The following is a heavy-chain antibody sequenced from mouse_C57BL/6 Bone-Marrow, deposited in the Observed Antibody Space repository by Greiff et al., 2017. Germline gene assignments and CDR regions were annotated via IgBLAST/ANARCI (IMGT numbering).Heavy chain of an antibody. D-gene: IGHD2-4*01. CDR2: ISSGSSTI. V-gene: IGHV5-17*01. CDR3: AKNDYDKMAWFAY. CDR1: GFTFSDYG. J-gene: IGHJ3*01. Sequence: EVQRVESGGGLVKPGGSLKLSCAASGFTFSDYGMHWVRQAPEKGLEWVAYISSGSSTIYYADPVKGRFTISRANAKNTLFLQMTSLRSEDTAMYYCAKNDYDKMAWFAYWGQGTLVTVSA.